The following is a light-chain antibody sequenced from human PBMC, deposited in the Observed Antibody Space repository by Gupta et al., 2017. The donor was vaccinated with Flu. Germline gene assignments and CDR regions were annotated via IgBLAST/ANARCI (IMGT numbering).Light chain of an antibody. J-gene: IGLJ2*01. CDR3: SSYTGSSVV. CDR2: DVI. V-gene: IGLV2-14*03. Sequence: LLIYDVITRPSGVSDRFSGSKSGNTASLTISGLQAEDEADYYCSSYTGSSVVFGGGTKLTVL.